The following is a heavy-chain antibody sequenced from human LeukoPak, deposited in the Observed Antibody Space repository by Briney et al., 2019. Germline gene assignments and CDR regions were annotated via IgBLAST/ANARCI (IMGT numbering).Heavy chain of an antibody. CDR2: IKSRTDGGTT. CDR3: TTDPRYYYGSGSPSPRIDY. CDR1: GFTFTNAW. D-gene: IGHD3-10*01. V-gene: IGHV3-15*01. Sequence: GGSLRLSCAASGFTFTNAWMSWVRQAPGKGLEWVGRIKSRTDGGTTDYAAPVKGRFTISRDDSKHTLYLQMNSLKTEDTAVYYCTTDPRYYYGSGSPSPRIDYWGQGALLTVSS. J-gene: IGHJ4*02.